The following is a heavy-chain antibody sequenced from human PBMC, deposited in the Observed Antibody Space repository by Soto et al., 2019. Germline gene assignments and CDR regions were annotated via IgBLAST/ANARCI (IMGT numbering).Heavy chain of an antibody. CDR3: GRAAASSITMVRGVLDY. V-gene: IGHV4-34*01. J-gene: IGHJ4*02. Sequence: SETLSLTCAVYGGSFSGYYWSWIRQPPGKGLEWIGEINHSGSTNYNPSLKSRVTISVDTSKNQFSLKLSSVTAADTAVYYCGRAAASSITMVRGVLDYWGQETLVTVSS. D-gene: IGHD3-10*01. CDR2: INHSGST. CDR1: GGSFSGYY.